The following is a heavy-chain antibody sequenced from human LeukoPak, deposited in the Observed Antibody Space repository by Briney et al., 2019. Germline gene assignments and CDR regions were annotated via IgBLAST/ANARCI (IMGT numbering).Heavy chain of an antibody. CDR1: GGTFSSYA. CDR3: AREGYSGSYYADY. D-gene: IGHD1-26*01. V-gene: IGHV1-69*01. J-gene: IGHJ4*02. CDR2: IIPIFGTA. Sequence: SVKVSRKASGGTFSSYAISWVRQAPGQGLEWMGGIIPIFGTANYAQKFQGRVTITADESTSTAYMELSSLRSEDTAVYYCAREGYSGSYYADYWGQGTLVTVSS.